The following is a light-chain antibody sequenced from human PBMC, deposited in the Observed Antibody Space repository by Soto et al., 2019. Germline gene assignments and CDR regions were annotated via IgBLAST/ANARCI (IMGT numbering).Light chain of an antibody. J-gene: IGKJ3*01. Sequence: EIVLTQSPGTLSLSAGERATLSCRASQSVTSSYLAWYQQKPGQAPRLLIYGASSRAAGIPDRFSGSGSGTEFTLTISRLEPEDFAVYYCQQYGSSSPTFGPETKVDIK. CDR3: QQYGSSSPT. V-gene: IGKV3-20*01. CDR2: GAS. CDR1: QSVTSSY.